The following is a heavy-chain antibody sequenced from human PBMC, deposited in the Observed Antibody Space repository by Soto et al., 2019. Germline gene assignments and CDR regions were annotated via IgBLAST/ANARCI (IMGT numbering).Heavy chain of an antibody. CDR3: ARDYPEGGFDP. V-gene: IGHV3-30-3*01. Sequence: QVQLVESGGGVVQPGRSLRLSCAASGFTFSSYAMHWVRQAPGKGLEWVAVISYDGSNKYYADSVKGRFTISRDNSKNTLYLQMNILRAEDTAVYYCARDYPEGGFDPWGQGTLVTVSS. CDR1: GFTFSSYA. CDR2: ISYDGSNK. J-gene: IGHJ5*02.